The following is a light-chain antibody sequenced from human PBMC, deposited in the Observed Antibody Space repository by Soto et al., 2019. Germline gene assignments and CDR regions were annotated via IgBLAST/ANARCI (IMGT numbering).Light chain of an antibody. V-gene: IGKV1-5*01. CDR3: QHYSGTSWT. J-gene: IGKJ1*01. Sequence: DIQMTQSPSTLSASVGDRVTITCRASQSISNWLAWYQQKPGNAPKLLIYDASNLESGVPSRFSGSGSGTEFTLSISSLQPDDFATYYCQHYSGTSWTVGQGTKVDSK. CDR1: QSISNW. CDR2: DAS.